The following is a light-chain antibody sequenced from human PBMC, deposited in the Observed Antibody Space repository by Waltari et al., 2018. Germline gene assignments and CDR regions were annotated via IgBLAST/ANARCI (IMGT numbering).Light chain of an antibody. V-gene: IGLV2-23*01. Sequence: QSALTQPAAVSGSPGQSITISCAGSNSDVGNYNLVSRYQQHPGEAPKLLIFETTKRPSGVSDRFSGSRSGNTASLTISGLQAEDEAEYSCCAYAGSSIYVFGSGTRVTVL. CDR1: NSDVGNYNL. J-gene: IGLJ1*01. CDR2: ETT. CDR3: CAYAGSSIYV.